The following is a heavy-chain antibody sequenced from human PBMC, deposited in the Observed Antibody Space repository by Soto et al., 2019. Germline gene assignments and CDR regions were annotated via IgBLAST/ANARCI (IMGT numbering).Heavy chain of an antibody. D-gene: IGHD1-26*01. CDR1: GGTFSSYA. CDR2: IIPIFGTA. V-gene: IGHV1-69*13. CDR3: ARDSRVYSGSYYHYYYGMDV. Sequence: SVKVSCKASGGTFSSYAISWVRQAPGQGLEWMGGIIPIFGTANYAQKFQGRVTITADESTSTAYMELSSLRSEDTAVYYCARDSRVYSGSYYHYYYGMDVWGQGTTVTVSS. J-gene: IGHJ6*02.